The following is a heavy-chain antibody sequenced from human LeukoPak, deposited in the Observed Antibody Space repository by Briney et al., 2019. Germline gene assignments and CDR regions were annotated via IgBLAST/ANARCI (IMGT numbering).Heavy chain of an antibody. D-gene: IGHD6-25*01. J-gene: IGHJ5*02. CDR3: ATLRSSGWPHVKTS. CDR1: GGSIRNDNHY. Sequence: PSETVSLTCSVSGGSIRNDNHYWSWIRQPPGRGLEWVASIYDNENTYYSSSLKSRLTISVDTSENQFSLKLNSVTAADTAVYYCATLRSSGWPHVKTSWGKGTLVTVSS. CDR2: IYDNENT. V-gene: IGHV4-39*01.